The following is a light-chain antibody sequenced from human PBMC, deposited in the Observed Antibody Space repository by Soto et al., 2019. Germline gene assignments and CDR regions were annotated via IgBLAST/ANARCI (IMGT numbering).Light chain of an antibody. CDR1: QSVSST. Sequence: EIVMTQSPATLSVSPGERATLSCRASQSVSSTLAWYQQKPGQAPRLLIYGASTRATGIPARFSGSGSGAEFTLTISSLQSEFFAFYYCQQYSNWLRTFGQGTKVDIK. V-gene: IGKV3-15*01. CDR2: GAS. J-gene: IGKJ1*01. CDR3: QQYSNWLRT.